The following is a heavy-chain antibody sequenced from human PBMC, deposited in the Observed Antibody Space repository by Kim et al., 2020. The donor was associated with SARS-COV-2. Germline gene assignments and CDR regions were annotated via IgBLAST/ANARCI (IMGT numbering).Heavy chain of an antibody. CDR1: GGPISTYY. Sequence: SETLSLTCTASGGPISTYYWSWIRQPPGKGLEWIGYIYYTGYTNYNPSLKSRGAISVDTSKNHFSLKLLSVTAADTAAYYCARGGSYSRLDYWCQGSLV. V-gene: IGHV4-59*01. CDR2: IYYTGYT. CDR3: ARGGSYSRLDY. J-gene: IGHJ4*02. D-gene: IGHD1-26*01.